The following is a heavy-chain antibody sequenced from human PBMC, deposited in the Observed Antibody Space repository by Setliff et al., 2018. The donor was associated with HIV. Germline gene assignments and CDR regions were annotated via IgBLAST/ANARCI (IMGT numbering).Heavy chain of an antibody. CDR2: IYYSGST. CDR1: GGSISSYY. Sequence: KTSETLSLTCTVSGGSISSYYWSWIRQPPGKGLEWIGYIYYSGSTNYNPSLKSRVTMTTDTSTSTAYMGLRSLRSDDTAVYYCARDRGVIDYYYYYMDVWGKGTTVTVSS. CDR3: ARDRGVIDYYYYYMDV. D-gene: IGHD3-10*01. J-gene: IGHJ6*03. V-gene: IGHV4-59*01.